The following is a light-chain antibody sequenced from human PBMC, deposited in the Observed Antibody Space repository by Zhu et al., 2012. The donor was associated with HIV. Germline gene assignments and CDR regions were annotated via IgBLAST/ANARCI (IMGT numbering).Light chain of an antibody. CDR2: GAS. J-gene: IGKJ2*01. CDR1: QSVNSNY. V-gene: IGKV3-20*01. CDR3: QQYGSSPYT. Sequence: EIVLTQSPGTLSLSPGERATLSCRASQSVNSNYLAWYQQKPGQAPRLLIYGASRRATGIPDRFSGTESGTDFTLTINRLEPEDFAVYYCQQYGSSPYTFGQGTKLEIK.